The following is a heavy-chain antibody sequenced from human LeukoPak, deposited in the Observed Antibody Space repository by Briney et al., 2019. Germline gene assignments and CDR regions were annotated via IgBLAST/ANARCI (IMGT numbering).Heavy chain of an antibody. V-gene: IGHV1-2*02. CDR1: GYTFTDYY. D-gene: IGHD1-26*01. CDR2: INPNSGGTDT. Sequence: ASVKVSCKAFGYTFTDYYMHWVRQAPGQGLEWMGYINPNSGGTDTNYAQKLQGRVTMTTDTSTSTAYMELRSLRSDDTAVYYCARVYVQWELRVLDWFDPWGQGTLVTVSS. J-gene: IGHJ5*02. CDR3: ARVYVQWELRVLDWFDP.